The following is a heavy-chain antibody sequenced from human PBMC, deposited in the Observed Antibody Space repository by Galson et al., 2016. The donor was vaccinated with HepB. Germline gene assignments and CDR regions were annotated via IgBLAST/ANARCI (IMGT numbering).Heavy chain of an antibody. CDR3: AKARSTNAYKVFDY. V-gene: IGHV3-21*01. CDR1: GFAFSSYS. J-gene: IGHJ4*02. Sequence: SLRLSCAASGFAFSSYSMNWVRQAPGKGLGWVASLSPSSDYIYHADSVKGRSTISRDNAKNSLYLQMKSLRAEDTAVYYCAKARSTNAYKVFDYWGQGILVAVSS. D-gene: IGHD5-24*01. CDR2: LSPSSDYI.